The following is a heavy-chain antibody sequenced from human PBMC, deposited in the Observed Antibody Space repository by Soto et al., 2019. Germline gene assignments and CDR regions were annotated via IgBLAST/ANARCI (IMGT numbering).Heavy chain of an antibody. V-gene: IGHV3-21*01. J-gene: IGHJ4*02. D-gene: IGHD3-9*01. CDR3: ARDLRYFDWDLDY. CDR2: ISSSSSYI. Sequence: GGSLRLSCAASGFTFSSYSMNWVRQAPGKGLEWVSSISSSSSYIYYADSVKGRFTISRDNAKNSLYLQMNSLRAEDTAVYYCARDLRYFDWDLDYWGQGTLVTVSS. CDR1: GFTFSSYS.